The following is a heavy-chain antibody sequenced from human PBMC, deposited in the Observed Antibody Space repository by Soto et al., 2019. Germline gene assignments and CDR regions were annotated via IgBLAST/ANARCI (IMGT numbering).Heavy chain of an antibody. V-gene: IGHV3-48*01. J-gene: IGHJ5*02. D-gene: IGHD2-15*01. CDR1: GVTFSSYI. CDR2: ISSSSSTI. CDR3: AREALLNWFDP. Sequence: PGGSLIVSCASSGVTFSSYIRNWVRQAPGKGLEWVSYISSSSSTIYYADSVKGRFTISRDNAKNSLYLQMNSLRAEDTAVYYCAREALLNWFDPWGQGTLVTVSS.